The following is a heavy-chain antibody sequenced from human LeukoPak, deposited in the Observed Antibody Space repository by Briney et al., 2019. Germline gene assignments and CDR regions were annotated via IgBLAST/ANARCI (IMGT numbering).Heavy chain of an antibody. Sequence: PSEILSLTCTVSGGSISSYYWSWIRQPPGKGLESIGYIYNSGSTDYTDYNPSLKSRVTISADSSKNQFSLRLSSVTAADAAVYYCTRSGYGDHLDFWGQGTLVTVSS. D-gene: IGHD4-17*01. CDR3: TRSGYGDHLDF. J-gene: IGHJ4*02. CDR2: IYNSGSTDYT. V-gene: IGHV4-59*01. CDR1: GGSISSYY.